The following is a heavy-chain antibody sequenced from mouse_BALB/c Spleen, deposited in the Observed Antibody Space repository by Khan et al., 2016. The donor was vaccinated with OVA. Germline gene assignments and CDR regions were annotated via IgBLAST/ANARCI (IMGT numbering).Heavy chain of an antibody. V-gene: IGHV4-1*02. Sequence: EVQLQESGGGLVQPGGSLKLSCAASGFDFSRYWMSWVRQAPGKGLEWIGEINPDSSTINYTPSLKDKFIISRDNAKNKLYLQMSKVRSEDTALYYGARPYRYDGRAWFAYWGQGTLVTVSA. CDR3: ARPYRYDGRAWFAY. D-gene: IGHD2-14*01. CDR2: INPDSSTI. CDR1: GFDFSRYW. J-gene: IGHJ3*01.